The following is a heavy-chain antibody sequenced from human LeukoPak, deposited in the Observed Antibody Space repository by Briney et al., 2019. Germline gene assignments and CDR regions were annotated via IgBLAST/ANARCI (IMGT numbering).Heavy chain of an antibody. CDR3: ARGDPKNAFDI. CDR2: IIPIFGTA. V-gene: IGHV1-69*05. CDR1: GGPFSSYA. Sequence: PGSSVKVSFKASGGPFSSYAISWVRQAPGQGLEWMGGIIPIFGTANYSQKFQGRVTITTDESTSTAYMELSSLRSEDTAVYYCARGDPKNAFDIWGQGTMVTVSS. J-gene: IGHJ3*02.